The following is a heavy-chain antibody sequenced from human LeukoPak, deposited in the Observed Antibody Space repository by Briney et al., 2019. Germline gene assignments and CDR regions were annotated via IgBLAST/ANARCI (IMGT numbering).Heavy chain of an antibody. V-gene: IGHV3-23*01. J-gene: IGHJ4*02. CDR1: GFTFNTYA. CDR2: IGGGGGT. CDR3: AKGNSGYNSGYYYHFFDY. Sequence: PGGSLRLSCAASGFTFNTYAMSWVRQAPGKGLEWVSSIGGGGGTYYADSLKGRFTISRDNSKNTLYLQMNSPRAEDTAVYYCAKGNSGYNSGYYYHFFDYWGQGTLVTVSS. D-gene: IGHD5-12*01.